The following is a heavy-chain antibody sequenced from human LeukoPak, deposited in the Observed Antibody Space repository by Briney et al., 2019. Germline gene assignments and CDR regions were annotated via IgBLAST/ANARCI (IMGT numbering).Heavy chain of an antibody. CDR2: ISSSSTI. V-gene: IGHV3-69-1*01. D-gene: IGHD6-19*01. J-gene: IGHJ3*02. CDR1: GFAVSSNY. CDR3: ARESTGYSSGWPRFDAFDI. Sequence: GGSLRLSCAASGFAVSSNYMSWVRQAPGKGLEWVSYISSSSTIYYADSVKGRFTISRDNAKNSLYLQMNSLRAEDTAVYYCARESTGYSSGWPRFDAFDIWGQGTMVTVSS.